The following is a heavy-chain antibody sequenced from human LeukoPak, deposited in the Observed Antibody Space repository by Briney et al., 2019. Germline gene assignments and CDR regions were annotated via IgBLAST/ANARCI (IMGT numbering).Heavy chain of an antibody. J-gene: IGHJ5*02. CDR2: IYTSGST. CDR3: ARDGPWGSTSFWFDP. V-gene: IGHV4-4*07. D-gene: IGHD2-2*01. CDR1: GGSISSYY. Sequence: PSETRSLTCTVSGGSISSYYWSWIRQPAGKGLEWIGRIYTSGSTNYNPSLKSRVTMSVDTSKNQFSLKLSSVTAADTAVYYCARDGPWGSTSFWFDPWGQGTLVTVSS.